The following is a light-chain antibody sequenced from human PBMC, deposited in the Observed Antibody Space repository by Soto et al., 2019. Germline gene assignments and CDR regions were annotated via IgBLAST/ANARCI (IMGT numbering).Light chain of an antibody. CDR3: QHYNSYSEA. CDR2: AAS. J-gene: IGKJ1*01. Sequence: DIQMTQSPSSLSASVGDRVSITCRASQSIGRFLNWYQQKPGKAPKILIYAASSLQSGVPSRFSGSGSGTEFTLTISSLQPDDFATYYCQHYNSYSEAFGQGTKVDIK. CDR1: QSIGRF. V-gene: IGKV1-39*01.